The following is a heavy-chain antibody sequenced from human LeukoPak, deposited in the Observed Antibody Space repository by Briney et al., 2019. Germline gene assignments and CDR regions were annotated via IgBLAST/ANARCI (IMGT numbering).Heavy chain of an antibody. V-gene: IGHV3-23*01. CDR2: ISGSGGST. J-gene: IGHJ4*02. D-gene: IGHD6-13*01. Sequence: GGSLRLSCATSGFIFSTYALSWVRQAPGKGLEWASSISGSGGSTHHADSVKGRFTISRDSSKNTLYLQMNSLRAEDTAIYYCARVIRAAPGKGYFDYWGQGTLVTVSS. CDR3: ARVIRAAPGKGYFDY. CDR1: GFIFSTYA.